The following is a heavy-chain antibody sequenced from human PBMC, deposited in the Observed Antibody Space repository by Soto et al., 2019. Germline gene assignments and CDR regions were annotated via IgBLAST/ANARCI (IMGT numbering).Heavy chain of an antibody. Sequence: SETLSLTCTVAVRSISAYYWSWIRQPPGKGLEWIGYIYYSGSTNYNPSLKSRVTISVDTSKNQFSLKLSSVTAADTAVYYCARQGVPAAIDYWGQGTLVTVSS. J-gene: IGHJ4*02. V-gene: IGHV4-59*08. D-gene: IGHD2-2*01. CDR2: IYYSGST. CDR3: ARQGVPAAIDY. CDR1: VRSISAYY.